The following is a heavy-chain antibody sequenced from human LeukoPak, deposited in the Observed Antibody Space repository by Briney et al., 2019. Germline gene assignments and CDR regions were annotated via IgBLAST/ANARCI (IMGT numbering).Heavy chain of an antibody. CDR2: INPNSGGT. CDR1: GYTFTGYY. Sequence: ASVKVSCKASGYTFTGYYMHWVRQAPGQGLEWMGWINPNSGGTNYAQKFQGRVTMTRDTSISTAYMELSRLRSDDTAVYYCAKEHDLWHEEGNWFDPWGQGTLVTVSS. D-gene: IGHD3-3*01. V-gene: IGHV1-2*02. CDR3: AKEHDLWHEEGNWFDP. J-gene: IGHJ5*02.